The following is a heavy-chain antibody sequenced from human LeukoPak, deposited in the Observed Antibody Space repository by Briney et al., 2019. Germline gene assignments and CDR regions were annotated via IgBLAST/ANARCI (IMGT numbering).Heavy chain of an antibody. CDR2: ISSSGSTI. CDR3: ARYRRAIPPHNWFDP. CDR1: GFTFSDYY. V-gene: IGHV3-11*01. J-gene: IGHJ5*02. Sequence: GGSLRLSCAASGFTFSDYYMSWIRQAPGKGLEWVSYISSSGSTIYYADSVKGRFTISRDNAKNSLHLQMNSPRAEDTAVYYCARYRRAIPPHNWFDPWGQGTLVTVSS. D-gene: IGHD2-2*02.